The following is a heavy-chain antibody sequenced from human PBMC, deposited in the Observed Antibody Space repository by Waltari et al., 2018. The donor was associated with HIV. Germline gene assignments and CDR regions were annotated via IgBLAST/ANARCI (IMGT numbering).Heavy chain of an antibody. J-gene: IGHJ4*02. CDR1: GGSISSSSYY. CDR2: IYYSGST. CDR3: ARESHYDFWSGYSPPVY. V-gene: IGHV4-39*07. Sequence: QLQLQESGPGLVKPSETLSLTCTVSGGSISSSSYYWGWIRQPPGKGLEWIGSIYYSGSTYYNPSLKSRVTISVDTSKNQFSLKLSSVTAADTAVYYCARESHYDFWSGYSPPVYWGQGTLVTVSS. D-gene: IGHD3-3*01.